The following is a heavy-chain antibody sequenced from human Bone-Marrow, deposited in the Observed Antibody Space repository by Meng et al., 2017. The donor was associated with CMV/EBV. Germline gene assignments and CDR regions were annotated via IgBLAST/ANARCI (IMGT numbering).Heavy chain of an antibody. D-gene: IGHD3-3*01. Sequence: SETLSLTCTVSGGSISSSSYYWGWIRQPPGKGLEWIGSIYYSGSTYYNPSLKSRVTISVDTSKNQFSLKLSSVTAADTAVYYCAKLGYDFWSGYYNGRRGQYDYYGMDVWSQGTTVTVSS. CDR1: GGSISSSSYY. V-gene: IGHV4-39*07. J-gene: IGHJ6*02. CDR3: AKLGYDFWSGYYNGRRGQYDYYGMDV. CDR2: IYYSGST.